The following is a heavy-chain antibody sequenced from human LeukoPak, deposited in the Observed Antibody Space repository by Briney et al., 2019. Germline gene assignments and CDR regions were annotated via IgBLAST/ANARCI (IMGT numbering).Heavy chain of an antibody. CDR1: GFTFSSYA. J-gene: IGHJ4*02. CDR3: AKESRYSGSWPLSY. D-gene: IGHD1-26*01. V-gene: IGHV3-23*01. CDR2: ISGSGGST. Sequence: GGSLRLSCAASGFTFSSYAMSWVRLAPGKGLEWVSAISGSGGSTYYADSVKGRFTISRDNSKNTLYLQMNSLRAEDTAVYYCAKESRYSGSWPLSYWGQGTLVTVSS.